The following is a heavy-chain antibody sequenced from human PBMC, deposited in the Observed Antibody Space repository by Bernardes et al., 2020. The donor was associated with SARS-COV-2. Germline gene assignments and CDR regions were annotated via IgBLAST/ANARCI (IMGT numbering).Heavy chain of an antibody. CDR2: MFYSGST. Sequence: SETLSLTCTVSGGSISSSGYYWAWVRHPPGEGLEWIGSMFYSGSTDYNPSLKSRVSISADTSMNRFSLRLSSVTAADSAIYYCARHGIYGDSPYYHGMDVWGQGTTVTVSS. D-gene: IGHD4-17*01. CDR3: ARHGIYGDSPYYHGMDV. V-gene: IGHV4-39*01. J-gene: IGHJ6*02. CDR1: GGSISSSGYY.